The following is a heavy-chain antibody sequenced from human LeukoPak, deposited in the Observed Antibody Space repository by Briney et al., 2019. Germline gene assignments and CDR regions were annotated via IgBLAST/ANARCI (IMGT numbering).Heavy chain of an antibody. J-gene: IGHJ4*02. CDR1: GFTFSSYG. Sequence: GGSLRLSCAASGFTFSSYGMHWGRQAPGKGLEWVSYISSSSTIYYADSVKGRFTISRDNAKNSLYLQMNGLRAEDTAVYYCPGGSPPVNWGQGTLVTVSP. D-gene: IGHD1-26*01. V-gene: IGHV3-48*01. CDR3: PGGSPPVN. CDR2: ISSSSTI.